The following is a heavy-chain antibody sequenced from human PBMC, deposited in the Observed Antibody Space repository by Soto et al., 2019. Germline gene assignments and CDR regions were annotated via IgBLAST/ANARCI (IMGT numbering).Heavy chain of an antibody. D-gene: IGHD1-20*01. V-gene: IGHV3-7*01. J-gene: IGHJ3*02. CDR2: INQDGSEK. CDR3: ARSNRAYNWNAQILDI. CDR1: GFTFSSYW. Sequence: GGSLRLSCAASGFTFSSYWMSWVRQAPGKGLEWVANINQDGSEKYYVDSVKGRFTISRDNAKNSLYLQMNSLRAEDTAVYYCARSNRAYNWNAQILDIWGQGTMVTVSS.